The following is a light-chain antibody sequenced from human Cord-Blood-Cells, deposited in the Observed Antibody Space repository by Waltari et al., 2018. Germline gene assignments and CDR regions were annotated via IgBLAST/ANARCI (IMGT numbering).Light chain of an antibody. Sequence: QSALTQPASVSGSPGQSITISCTGTSSDVGSYNLVSWYQQHPGKAPKPNIYEGSKRPSVVSIRFSGSKSGNTASLTISGLQAEDEADYYCCSYAGSSTWVFGGGTKLTVL. CDR2: EGS. J-gene: IGLJ3*02. CDR3: CSYAGSSTWV. V-gene: IGLV2-23*01. CDR1: SSDVGSYNL.